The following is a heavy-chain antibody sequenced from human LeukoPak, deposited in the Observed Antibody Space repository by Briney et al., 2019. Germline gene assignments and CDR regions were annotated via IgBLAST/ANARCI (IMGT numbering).Heavy chain of an antibody. CDR2: IYYSGST. J-gene: IGHJ4*02. V-gene: IGHV4-59*01. D-gene: IGHD6-13*01. Sequence: SETLSLTCTVSGGSISSYYWSWIRQPPGKGLEWIGYIYYSGSTNYNPSLKSRVTISVDTSKNQFSLKLSSVTAADTAVYYCARVGYSSSWYLVDYWGQGTLVTVSS. CDR3: ARVGYSSSWYLVDY. CDR1: GGSISSYY.